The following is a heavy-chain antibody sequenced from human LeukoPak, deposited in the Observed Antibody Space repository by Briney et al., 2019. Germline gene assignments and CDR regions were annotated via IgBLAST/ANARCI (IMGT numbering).Heavy chain of an antibody. CDR1: GYTFTGYY. CDR2: INPNSGGT. D-gene: IGHD2-2*01. V-gene: IGHV1-2*02. Sequence: ASVKVSCKAPGYTFTGYYMHWVRQAPGQGLEWMGWINPNSGGTNYAQKFQGRVTMTRDTSISTAYMELSRLRSDDTAVYYYARDYGYCSSTSCFYYYYYMDVWGKGTTVTASS. CDR3: ARDYGYCSSTSCFYYYYYMDV. J-gene: IGHJ6*03.